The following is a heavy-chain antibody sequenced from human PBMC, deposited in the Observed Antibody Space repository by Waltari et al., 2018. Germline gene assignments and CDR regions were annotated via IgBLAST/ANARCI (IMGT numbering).Heavy chain of an antibody. Sequence: QVQLVESGGGVVQPGRSLRLSCAASGFTFSRFGMHWVRQAPGKGLGWVAVIWHDGSNEYYVDSVKGRFTISRDKSKNTLYLQMNSLRAEDSAVYYCASQSTTLFDYWGQGTLVTVSS. CDR1: GFTFSRFG. D-gene: IGHD2-15*01. CDR2: IWHDGSNE. CDR3: ASQSTTLFDY. J-gene: IGHJ4*02. V-gene: IGHV3-33*01.